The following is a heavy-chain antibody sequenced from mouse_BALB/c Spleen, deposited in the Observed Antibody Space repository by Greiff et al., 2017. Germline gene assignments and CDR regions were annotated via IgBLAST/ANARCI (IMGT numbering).Heavy chain of an antibody. CDR1: GFTFSDYY. D-gene: IGHD2-4*01. J-gene: IGHJ4*01. CDR3: ARGLITDY. V-gene: IGHV5-4*02. CDR2: ISDGGSYT. Sequence: EVKLVESGGGLVKPGGSLKLSCAASGFTFSDYYMYWVRQTPEKRLEWVATISDGGSYTYYPDSVKGRFTISRDNAKNNLYLQMSSLKSEDTAMYYCARGLITDYWGQGTSVTVSS.